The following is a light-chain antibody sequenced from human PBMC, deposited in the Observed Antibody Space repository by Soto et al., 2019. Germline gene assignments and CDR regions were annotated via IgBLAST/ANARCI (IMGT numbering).Light chain of an antibody. Sequence: QSVPTQPPSASGTPGQRVTISCSGSSSNIGSYFVYWYQQLPGTAPKLLIYRNNQRPSGVPDRFSGSKSGTSASLAISGLRSEDEADYYCAAWDDSLSGVVFGGGTKLTVL. CDR1: SSNIGSYF. CDR3: AAWDDSLSGVV. J-gene: IGLJ2*01. V-gene: IGLV1-47*01. CDR2: RNN.